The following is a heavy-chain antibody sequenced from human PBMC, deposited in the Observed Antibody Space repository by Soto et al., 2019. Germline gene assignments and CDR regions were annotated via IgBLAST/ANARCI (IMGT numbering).Heavy chain of an antibody. CDR1: GGSISSYY. CDR3: VRVNYYDSSGSSLDAFDI. Sequence: LSLTCTVSGGSISSYYWSWIRQPPGKGLEWIGYIYYSGSTNYNPSLKSRVTISVDTSKNQFSLKLSSVTAADTALYYCVRVNYYDSSGSSLDAFDIWGQGTMVTVSS. J-gene: IGHJ3*02. V-gene: IGHV4-59*01. D-gene: IGHD3-22*01. CDR2: IYYSGST.